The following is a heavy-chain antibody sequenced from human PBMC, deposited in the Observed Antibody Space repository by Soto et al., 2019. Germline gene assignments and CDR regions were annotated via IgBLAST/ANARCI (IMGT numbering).Heavy chain of an antibody. CDR2: INPNSGGT. CDR3: ARSTRSSIAARTYDAFDI. J-gene: IGHJ3*02. D-gene: IGHD6-6*01. Sequence: ASVKVSCKASGYTFSSYSMSWVRQAPGQGLEWMGWINPNSGGTNYAQKFQGWVTMTRDTSISTAYMELSRLRSDDTAVYYCARSTRSSIAARTYDAFDIWGQGTVVTVSS. CDR1: GYTFSSYS. V-gene: IGHV1-2*04.